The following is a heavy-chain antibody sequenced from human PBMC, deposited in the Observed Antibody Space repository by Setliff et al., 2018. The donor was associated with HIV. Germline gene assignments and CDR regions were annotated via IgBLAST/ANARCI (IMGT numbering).Heavy chain of an antibody. D-gene: IGHD3-16*02. CDR3: AKSSFRFFEDLSDWYFDL. V-gene: IGHV3-30*18. J-gene: IGHJ2*01. CDR2: ISQDASKD. CDR1: GFSLRTYG. Sequence: PGESLKISCATSGFSLRTYGLHWVRQAPGKGLEWVAVISQDASKDYYADSVKGRFTISKDNSKNTVFLQMNNLRVEDTALYYCAKSSFRFFEDLSDWYFDLWGRGTLVTVSS.